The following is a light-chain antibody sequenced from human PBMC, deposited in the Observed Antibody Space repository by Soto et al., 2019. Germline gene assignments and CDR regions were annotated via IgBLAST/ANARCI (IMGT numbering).Light chain of an antibody. CDR2: GNI. Sequence: QSVLPQPPSVSGAPVQRVTISCTGTSFNIGAGYDVQWYQQSPGTAPKLLMYGNIYRPSGVPDRFSGSKSGTSASLAITGLQAEDEADYYCQSYDGIGVVFGGGTKLTVL. CDR1: SFNIGAGYD. CDR3: QSYDGIGVV. J-gene: IGLJ2*01. V-gene: IGLV1-40*01.